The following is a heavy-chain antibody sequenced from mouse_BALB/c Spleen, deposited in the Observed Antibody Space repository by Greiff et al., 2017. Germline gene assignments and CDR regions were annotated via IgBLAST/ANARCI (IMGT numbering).Heavy chain of an antibody. D-gene: IGHD2-3*01. CDR1: GYTFTSYW. CDR3: TRRGWDAMDY. J-gene: IGHJ4*01. V-gene: IGHV1-69*02. Sequence: QVQLQQPGAELVRPGASVKLSCKASGYTFTSYWINWVKQRPGQGLEWIGNIYPSDSYTNYNQKFKDKATLTVDKSSSTAYMQLSSPTSEDSAVYYCTRRGWDAMDYWGQGTSVTVSS. CDR2: IYPSDSYT.